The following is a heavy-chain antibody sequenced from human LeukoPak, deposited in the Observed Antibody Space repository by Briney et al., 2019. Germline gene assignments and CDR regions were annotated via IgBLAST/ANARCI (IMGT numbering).Heavy chain of an antibody. J-gene: IGHJ3*02. CDR1: GGSISSGGYS. CDR2: IYHSGST. V-gene: IGHV4-30-2*01. CDR3: ATRSWEDAFDI. Sequence: KPSQTLSLTCAVSGGSISSGGYSWSWIRQPPGKGLEWIGYIYHSGSTYYNPSLKSRVTISVDTSKNQFSLKLSSVTAADTAVYYCATRSWEDAFDIWGQGTMVTVSS. D-gene: IGHD6-13*01.